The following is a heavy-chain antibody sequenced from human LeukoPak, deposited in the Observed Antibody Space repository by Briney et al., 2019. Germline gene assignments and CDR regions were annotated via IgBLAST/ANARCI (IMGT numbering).Heavy chain of an antibody. Sequence: GGSLRLSCAASGFTFSSHAMNWVRQAPGKGLEWVSYISISSSSVYYADSVKGRFTISRDNAKNSLYLQMYSLRAEDTAIYYCARDNLAAAGDDNFDIWGQGTMVTVSS. J-gene: IGHJ3*02. CDR1: GFTFSSHA. CDR2: ISISSSSV. CDR3: ARDNLAAAGDDNFDI. V-gene: IGHV3-48*04. D-gene: IGHD6-13*01.